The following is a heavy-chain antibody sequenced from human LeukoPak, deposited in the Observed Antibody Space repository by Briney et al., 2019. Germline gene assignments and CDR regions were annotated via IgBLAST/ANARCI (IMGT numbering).Heavy chain of an antibody. V-gene: IGHV3-7*01. Sequence: PGGSLRLSCAASGFTFSSHWMGWVRQVPGKGLEWVANIKQDGSEKYYVDSVKGRFNVSRDNAKTSLYLQMNSLRVEDTGVYYCARTGADHNDYSLYRWFDPWGQGTLVTVSS. CDR2: IKQDGSEK. J-gene: IGHJ5*02. D-gene: IGHD4-11*01. CDR1: GFTFSSHW. CDR3: ARTGADHNDYSLYRWFDP.